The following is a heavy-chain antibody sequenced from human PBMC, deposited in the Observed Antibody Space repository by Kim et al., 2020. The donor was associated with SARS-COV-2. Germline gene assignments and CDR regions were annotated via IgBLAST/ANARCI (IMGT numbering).Heavy chain of an antibody. CDR3: ARGGEHDAFDI. J-gene: IGHJ3*02. CDR2: T. D-gene: IGHD3-16*01. V-gene: IGHV1-3*01. Sequence: TKYSQKFQGRVTITRDTSASTAYMELSSLRSEDTAVYYCARGGEHDAFDIWGQGTMVTVSS.